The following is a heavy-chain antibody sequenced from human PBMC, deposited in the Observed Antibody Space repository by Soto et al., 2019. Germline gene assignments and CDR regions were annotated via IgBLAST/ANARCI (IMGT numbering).Heavy chain of an antibody. CDR3: AGVDFDSSGYYSLPHDY. D-gene: IGHD3-22*01. CDR2: IIPIFGTA. V-gene: IGHV1-69*13. CDR1: GGTFSSYA. J-gene: IGHJ4*02. Sequence: SVKVSCKASGGTFSSYALSWVRQAPGQGLEWMGGIIPIFGTANYAQKFQGRVTITADESTSTAYMELSSLRSEDTAVYYCAGVDFDSSGYYSLPHDYWGQGTLVTVSS.